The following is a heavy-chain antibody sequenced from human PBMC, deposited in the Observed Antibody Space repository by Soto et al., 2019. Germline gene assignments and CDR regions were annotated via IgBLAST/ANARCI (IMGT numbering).Heavy chain of an antibody. J-gene: IGHJ6*02. Sequence: PSETLSLTCTVSGGSISSINNHFSNHYCSWIRLSLWYGLEWIVYISNIGFFRYNPFLESRVSISVDTSKNQFSLKLTSVTAADTAVYYCTTQGFGGLHGLVDVWGQGTTVTVSS. CDR3: TTQGFGGLHGLVDV. V-gene: IGHV4-59*08. CDR2: ISNIGFF. D-gene: IGHD3-10*01. CDR1: GGSISSINNHFSNHY.